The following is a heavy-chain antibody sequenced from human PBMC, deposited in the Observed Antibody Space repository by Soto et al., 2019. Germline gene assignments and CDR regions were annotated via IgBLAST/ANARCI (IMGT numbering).Heavy chain of an antibody. CDR2: ISSNGGST. CDR1: GFTFSSYA. D-gene: IGHD6-13*01. V-gene: IGHV3-64D*06. Sequence: PWGSLRLSCSASGFTFSSYAMHWVRQAPGKGLEYVSAISSNGGSTYYADSVKGRFTISRDNSKNTLYLQMSSLRAEDTAVYYCVKDSPSEYSSSWYGYYYYYYGMDVWGQGTTVTVSS. CDR3: VKDSPSEYSSSWYGYYYYYYGMDV. J-gene: IGHJ6*02.